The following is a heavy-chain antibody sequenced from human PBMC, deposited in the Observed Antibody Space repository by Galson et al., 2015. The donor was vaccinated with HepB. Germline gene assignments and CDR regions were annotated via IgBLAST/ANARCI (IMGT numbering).Heavy chain of an antibody. D-gene: IGHD6-19*01. CDR1: GFTFSSYA. Sequence: SLRLSCAASGFTFSSYAMHWVRQAPGKGLEWVAVISYDGSNKYYADSVKGRFTISRDNSKNTLYLQMNSLRAEDTAVYYCARDYRIAVAGIFDYWGQGTLVTVSS. CDR2: ISYDGSNK. V-gene: IGHV3-30-3*01. CDR3: ARDYRIAVAGIFDY. J-gene: IGHJ4*02.